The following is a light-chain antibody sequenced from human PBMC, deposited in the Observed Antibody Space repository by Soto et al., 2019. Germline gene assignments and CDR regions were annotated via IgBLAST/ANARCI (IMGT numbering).Light chain of an antibody. CDR1: QSISSW. J-gene: IGKJ2*01. CDR2: KVS. CDR3: QQYNSYPVT. V-gene: IGKV1-5*03. Sequence: DIQMTQSPSTLSASVGDRVTITCRASQSISSWLAWYQQKPGKAPKILIYKVSNLESGVPSRFSGSGSGTELTLTISSLQSDDFATYYCQQYNSYPVTFGQGTKLEIK.